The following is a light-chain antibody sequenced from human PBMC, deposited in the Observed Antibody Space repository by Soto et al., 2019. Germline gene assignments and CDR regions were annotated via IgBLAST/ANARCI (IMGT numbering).Light chain of an antibody. CDR2: EVS. V-gene: IGLV2-14*01. J-gene: IGLJ3*02. Sequence: QSVLTQPASVSGSPGQSITISCTGTSSDVGGYNYVSWYQQNPGKAPKLIIYEVSIRPSGVSNRFSGSKSGNTASLTISGLQAEDEADYYCSSYTTSATKLFGGGTKLTVL. CDR1: SSDVGGYNY. CDR3: SSYTTSATKL.